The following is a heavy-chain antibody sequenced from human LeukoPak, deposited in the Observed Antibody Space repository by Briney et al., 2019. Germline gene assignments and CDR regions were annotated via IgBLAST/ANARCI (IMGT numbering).Heavy chain of an antibody. V-gene: IGHV4-34*01. Sequence: SETLSLTCAVYGGSFSGYYWSWIRQPPGKGLEWIGEINHSGSTNYNPSLKSRVTISVDTSKNQFSLKLSSVTAADTAVYYCARVKGRYYGMDVWGQGTMVTVSS. CDR3: ARVKGRYYGMDV. CDR1: GGSFSGYY. CDR2: INHSGST. D-gene: IGHD3-10*01. J-gene: IGHJ6*02.